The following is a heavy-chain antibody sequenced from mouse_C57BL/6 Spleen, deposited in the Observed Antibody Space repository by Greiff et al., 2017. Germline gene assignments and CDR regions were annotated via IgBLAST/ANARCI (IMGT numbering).Heavy chain of an antibody. CDR3: ARHKSKGDAMDY. Sequence: DVKLQESGGGLVQPGGSLKLSCAASGFTFSDYGMAWVRQAPRTGPEWVAFISNLAYSIYYADTVTGRFTISRENAKNTLYLEMSSLRSEDTAMYYCARHKSKGDAMDYWGQGTSVTVSS. V-gene: IGHV5-15*01. CDR2: ISNLAYSI. D-gene: IGHD1-3*01. CDR1: GFTFSDYG. J-gene: IGHJ4*01.